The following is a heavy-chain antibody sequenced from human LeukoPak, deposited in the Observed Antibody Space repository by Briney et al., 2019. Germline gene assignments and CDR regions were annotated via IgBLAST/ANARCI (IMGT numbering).Heavy chain of an antibody. CDR1: GGTFSSYA. D-gene: IGHD3-22*01. CDR2: IIPIFGTA. CDR3: ARDPLYDSSGPLGY. Sequence: SVKVSCKASGGTFSSYAISWVRQAPGQGLEWMGGIIPIFGTANYAQKFQGRVTITADKSTSTAYMELSSLRSEDTAVYYCARDPLYDSSGPLGYWGQGTLVTVSS. J-gene: IGHJ4*02. V-gene: IGHV1-69*06.